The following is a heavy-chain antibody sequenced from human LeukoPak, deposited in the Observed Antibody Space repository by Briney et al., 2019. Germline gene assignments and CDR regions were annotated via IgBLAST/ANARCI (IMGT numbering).Heavy chain of an antibody. CDR1: GFTFSSYA. D-gene: IGHD6-19*01. Sequence: GGSLRLSCAASGFTFSSYAMSWVRQAPGRGLEWVSAISGSGGSTYYADSVNGRFTISRDNSKNTLYLQMNSLRAEDTAVYYCAKRLPYSSGWYYFDYWGQGTLVTVSP. J-gene: IGHJ4*02. V-gene: IGHV3-23*01. CDR3: AKRLPYSSGWYYFDY. CDR2: ISGSGGST.